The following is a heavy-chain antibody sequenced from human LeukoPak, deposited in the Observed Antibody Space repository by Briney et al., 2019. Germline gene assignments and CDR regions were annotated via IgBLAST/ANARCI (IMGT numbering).Heavy chain of an antibody. CDR1: GFTFNTYT. D-gene: IGHD6-13*01. CDR2: ITGNGVST. J-gene: IGHJ4*02. Sequence: GGSLRLSCAASGFTFNTYTMNWVRLVPGNGLERVSLITGNGVSTYYADSVKGRFTISRDNSKNTLYLQMNSLRAEDTAVYYCAKGLHSSSWYSDSWGQGTLVTVSS. V-gene: IGHV3-23*01. CDR3: AKGLHSSSWYSDS.